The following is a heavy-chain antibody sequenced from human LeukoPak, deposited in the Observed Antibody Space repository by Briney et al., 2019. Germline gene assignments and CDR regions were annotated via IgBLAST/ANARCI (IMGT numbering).Heavy chain of an antibody. CDR2: IYTSGST. V-gene: IGHV4-61*02. D-gene: IGHD6-13*01. Sequence: SETLSLTCTVSGGSISSGSYYWSWIRQPAGKGLEWIGRIYTSGSTNYNPSLKSRVTISVDTSKNQFSLKLSSVTAADTAVYYCARDGYSSSWHYMDVWGKGTTVTISS. CDR3: ARDGYSSSWHYMDV. J-gene: IGHJ6*03. CDR1: GGSISSGSYY.